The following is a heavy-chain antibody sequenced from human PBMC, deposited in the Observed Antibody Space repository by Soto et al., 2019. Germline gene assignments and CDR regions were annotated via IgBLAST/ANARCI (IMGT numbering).Heavy chain of an antibody. D-gene: IGHD2-2*01. Sequence: GGSLRLSCEASGFIFSSLAMSWVRQAPGKGLEWVSAIPGSADSTYYADSVKGRFTISRDNSKNTLYLQMNSLRAEDTAVYYCAKKLPEAGSHFAFDIWGHGTMVTVSS. CDR1: GFIFSSLA. J-gene: IGHJ3*02. CDR2: IPGSADST. V-gene: IGHV3-23*01. CDR3: AKKLPEAGSHFAFDI.